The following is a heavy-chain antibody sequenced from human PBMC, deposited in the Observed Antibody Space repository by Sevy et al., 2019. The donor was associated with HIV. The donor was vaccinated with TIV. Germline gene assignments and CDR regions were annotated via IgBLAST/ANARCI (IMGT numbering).Heavy chain of an antibody. J-gene: IGHJ6*03. CDR2: LYYEGTT. CDR1: GGSISSISNY. V-gene: IGHV4-39*01. Sequence: SESLSLTCGVSGGSISSISNYWGWIRQPPGRELEWIGSLYYEGTTYYNPSLQSRVRISGNTSKNLFSLDLTSVTAADTAVYYCAILSPFYHYMDVWGKGTKVTVSS. CDR3: AILSPFYHYMDV.